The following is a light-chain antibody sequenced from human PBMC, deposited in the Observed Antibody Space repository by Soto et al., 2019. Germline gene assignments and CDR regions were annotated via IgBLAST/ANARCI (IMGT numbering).Light chain of an antibody. V-gene: IGKV3-20*01. CDR3: QQYGSSPST. CDR1: QSVSSSY. Sequence: EIVLTQSPVTLSLSPGERATLSCRASQSVSSSYLAWYQQKPGQAPRLLIYGASSRATGIPDRFSGSGSGKDFTLTIIRLEPEDFAVYYCQQYGSSPSTFGQGTRLEIK. CDR2: GAS. J-gene: IGKJ5*01.